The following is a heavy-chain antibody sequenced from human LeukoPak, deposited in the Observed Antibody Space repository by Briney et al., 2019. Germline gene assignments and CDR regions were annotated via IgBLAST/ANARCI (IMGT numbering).Heavy chain of an antibody. CDR2: IYYSGST. CDR1: GGSISSYY. Sequence: SETLSLTCTVSGGSISSYYWSWIRQPPGKGLEWIGYIYYSGSTNYNPSLKSRVTISVDTSKNQFSLKLSTVTAADTAVYYCARSRDGYNEYYFDYWGQGTLVTVSS. D-gene: IGHD5-24*01. V-gene: IGHV4-59*01. J-gene: IGHJ4*02. CDR3: ARSRDGYNEYYFDY.